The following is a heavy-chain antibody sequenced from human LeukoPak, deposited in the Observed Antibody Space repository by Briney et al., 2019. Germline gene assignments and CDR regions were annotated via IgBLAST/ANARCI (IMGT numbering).Heavy chain of an antibody. J-gene: IGHJ6*03. CDR1: GFTFSSYA. Sequence: PGGSLRLSCAASGFTFSSYAMGWVRQAPGKGLEWVSAISRSTRTTYYADPVKGRFTTSRDDSKNTLYLQMNSLRAEDTAVYYCAKLGYGDYGYYYYYMDVWGKGTTVTVSS. CDR3: AKLGYGDYGYYYYYMDV. V-gene: IGHV3-23*01. D-gene: IGHD4-17*01. CDR2: ISRSTRTT.